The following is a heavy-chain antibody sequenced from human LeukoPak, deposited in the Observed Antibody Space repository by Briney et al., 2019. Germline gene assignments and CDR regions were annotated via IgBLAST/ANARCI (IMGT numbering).Heavy chain of an antibody. CDR2: IIPIFGTA. CDR1: GGTFSSYA. J-gene: IGHJ6*02. D-gene: IGHD4-11*01. Sequence: ASVKVSCKASGGTFSSYAISWVRQAPGQGLEWMGGIIPIFGTANYAQKFQGRVTITADESTSTAYMELSSLRSEDTAVYYCARAFYSNYVMGYGMDVWGQGTTVTVSS. V-gene: IGHV1-69*01. CDR3: ARAFYSNYVMGYGMDV.